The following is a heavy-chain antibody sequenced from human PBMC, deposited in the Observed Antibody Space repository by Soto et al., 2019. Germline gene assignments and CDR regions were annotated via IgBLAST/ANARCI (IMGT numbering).Heavy chain of an antibody. CDR3: AKAGGDYNEQNFDAEYFQH. CDR2: ISGSGGST. V-gene: IGHV3-23*01. D-gene: IGHD4-17*01. Sequence: GGSLRLSCAASGFTFSSYAMSWVRQAPGKGLEWVSAISGSGGSTYYADSVKGRFTISRDNSKNTLYLQMNSLRAEDTAVNYCAKAGGDYNEQNFDAEYFQHWGQGTLVTVSS. CDR1: GFTFSSYA. J-gene: IGHJ1*01.